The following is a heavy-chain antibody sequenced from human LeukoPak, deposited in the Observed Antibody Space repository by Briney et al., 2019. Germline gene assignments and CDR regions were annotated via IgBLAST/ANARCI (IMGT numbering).Heavy chain of an antibody. CDR1: GGSISSSN. CDR2: ISDNGGST. CDR3: AKGERGSCSSAVDC. V-gene: IGHV3-23*01. Sequence: PSGTLSLTCAVSGGSISSSNWWSWVRQPPGKGLEWVSVISDNGGSTFYTDSVKGRFTISRDNSKNTLYLQMNSLRAEDTAVYYCAKGERGSCSSAVDCWGQGTLVTVSS. J-gene: IGHJ4*02. D-gene: IGHD2-15*01.